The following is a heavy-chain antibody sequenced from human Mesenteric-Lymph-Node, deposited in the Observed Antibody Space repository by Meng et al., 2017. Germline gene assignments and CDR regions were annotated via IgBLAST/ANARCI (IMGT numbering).Heavy chain of an antibody. Sequence: GGSLRLSCAASGLSVSDNYMAWVRQAPGKGLDWVSVIYDSGNTYHTDSVKGRFTISRDTSKNTLYLQMNSLTTEDTAVYYCARGPLRSSFDFWGQGTLVTVSS. CDR2: IYDSGNT. D-gene: IGHD4-17*01. CDR3: ARGPLRSSFDF. J-gene: IGHJ4*02. CDR1: GLSVSDNY. V-gene: IGHV3-66*02.